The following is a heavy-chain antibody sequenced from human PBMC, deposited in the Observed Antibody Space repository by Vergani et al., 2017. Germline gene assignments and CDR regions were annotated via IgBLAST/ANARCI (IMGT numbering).Heavy chain of an antibody. CDR3: ARSPHYYDSSHFDY. CDR2: IYYSGST. CDR1: GGSISSYY. D-gene: IGHD3-22*01. V-gene: IGHV4-59*01. Sequence: QLQLQESGPGLVKPSETLSLTCTVSGGSISSYYWSWIRQPPGKGLEWIGYIYYSGSTNYNPSLKSRVTISVDPSKNQFSLKLSSVTAADTAVYYCARSPHYYDSSHFDYWGQGTLVTVSS. J-gene: IGHJ4*02.